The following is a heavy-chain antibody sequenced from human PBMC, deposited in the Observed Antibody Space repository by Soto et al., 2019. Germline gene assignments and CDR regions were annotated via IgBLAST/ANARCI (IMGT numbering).Heavy chain of an antibody. CDR3: ARDIVVVPAAMNLIGPHYYYYYMDV. D-gene: IGHD2-2*01. V-gene: IGHV1-3*01. CDR1: GYTFTSYA. J-gene: IGHJ6*03. Sequence: GASVKVSCKASGYTFTSYAMHWVRQAPGQRLEWMGWINAGNGNTKYSQKFQGRVTITRDTSASTAYMELSSLRSEDTAVYYCARDIVVVPAAMNLIGPHYYYYYMDVWGKGTTVTVSS. CDR2: INAGNGNT.